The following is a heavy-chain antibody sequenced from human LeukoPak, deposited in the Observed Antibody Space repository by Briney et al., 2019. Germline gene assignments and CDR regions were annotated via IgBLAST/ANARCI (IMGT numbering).Heavy chain of an antibody. J-gene: IGHJ4*02. V-gene: IGHV3-23*01. CDR2: ISGSGVTT. Sequence: GGSLRLSCAASGFTFSNYAMSWVRQAPGKGLEWVSAISGSGVTTYYADSVKGRFTISRDNSKNSLYLQVNSLRAEDTAVYYCAKGIVNWGRSYFDSWGQGTLVTVSS. CDR1: GFTFSNYA. D-gene: IGHD3-16*01. CDR3: AKGIVNWGRSYFDS.